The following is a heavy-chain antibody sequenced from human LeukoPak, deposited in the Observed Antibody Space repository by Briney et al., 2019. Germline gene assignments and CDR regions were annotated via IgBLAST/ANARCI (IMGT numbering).Heavy chain of an antibody. CDR2: ISSSSSTI. D-gene: IGHD5-12*01. J-gene: IGHJ6*03. CDR1: GFTLSGYS. V-gene: IGHV3-48*04. CDR3: AKGGGYEAQYYYYYLDV. Sequence: GGSLRLSCAASGFTLSGYSMNWVRQTPGKGLEWVSYISSSSSTIYYADSVKGRFTISRDNAKNSLYLQMNSLRAEDTAVYYCAKGGGYEAQYYYYYLDVWGKGTTVTISS.